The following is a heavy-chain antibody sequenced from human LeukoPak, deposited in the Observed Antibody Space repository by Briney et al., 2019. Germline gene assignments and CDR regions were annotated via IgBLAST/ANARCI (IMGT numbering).Heavy chain of an antibody. J-gene: IGHJ4*02. V-gene: IGHV3-23*01. CDR3: ATDWNGYYDILTGYYLFDY. CDR2: ISGSGGRT. CDR1: GFPFSSYA. Sequence: GGSLRLSCAASGFPFSSYAMSWLRQAPGKGLEWVSAISGSGGRTYYADSVKGRFTITRDNSKNTLYLQMNSLRAEDTAVYYCATDWNGYYDILTGYYLFDYWGQGTLVTVSS. D-gene: IGHD3-9*01.